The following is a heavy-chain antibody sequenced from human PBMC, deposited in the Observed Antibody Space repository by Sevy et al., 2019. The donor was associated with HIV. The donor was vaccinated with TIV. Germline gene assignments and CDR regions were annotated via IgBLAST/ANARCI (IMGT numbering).Heavy chain of an antibody. Sequence: SETLSLTCAVSGYSITSGYYWGWIRQPPGKGLEWIASTYQSETHFNSSLKSRVTMSVDTSKNQFSLKLSSVTAADTAVYYCARHSHDSRAFYVPFNSWGHGTLVTVSS. CDR2: TYQSET. V-gene: IGHV4-38-2*01. CDR1: GYSITSGYY. D-gene: IGHD3-16*01. J-gene: IGHJ5*01. CDR3: ARHSHDSRAFYVPFNS.